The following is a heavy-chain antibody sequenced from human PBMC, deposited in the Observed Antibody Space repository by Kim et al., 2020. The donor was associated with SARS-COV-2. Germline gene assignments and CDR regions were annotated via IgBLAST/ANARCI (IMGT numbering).Heavy chain of an antibody. CDR3: TGVHGVYDRKWLDA. CDR2: IHPSGTT. D-gene: IGHD4-17*01. CDR1: GASFSEYY. V-gene: IGHV4-34*01. J-gene: IGHJ5*02. Sequence: SETLSLTCAVYGASFSEYYWSWIRQPPGKGLEWIGEIHPSGTTNYSPSLESRVTISVDTSKNQFSLSLTSMTAADTGVYYCTGVHGVYDRKWLDAWGQGTLVTVSS.